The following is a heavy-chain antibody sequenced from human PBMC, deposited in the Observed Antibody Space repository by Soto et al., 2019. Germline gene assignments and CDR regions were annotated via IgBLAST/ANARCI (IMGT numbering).Heavy chain of an antibody. V-gene: IGHV3-33*01. Sequence: QVQLVESGGGVVQPGRSLRLSCAASGFTFSSYGMHWVRQAPGKGLEWVAVTWYDGSNKYYADSVKGRFTISRDNSKNTLYLQMNSLMAEDTAVYYCAREGAEQLVDYWGQGTLVTVSS. CDR1: GFTFSSYG. CDR3: AREGAEQLVDY. J-gene: IGHJ4*02. CDR2: TWYDGSNK. D-gene: IGHD6-13*01.